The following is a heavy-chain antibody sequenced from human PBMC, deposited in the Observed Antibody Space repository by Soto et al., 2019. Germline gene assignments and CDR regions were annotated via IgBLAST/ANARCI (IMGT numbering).Heavy chain of an antibody. CDR2: IWYDGSNK. CDR1: GFTFSSYG. J-gene: IGHJ6*02. D-gene: IGHD2-2*02. Sequence: GGSLRLSCAASGFTFSSYGMHWVRQAPGKGLEWVAVIWYDGSNKYYADSVKGRFTISRDNSKNTLYLQMNSLRAEDTAVYYCARTAAISSVGSSVDYYYYGMDVWGQGTTVTVSS. V-gene: IGHV3-33*01. CDR3: ARTAAISSVGSSVDYYYYGMDV.